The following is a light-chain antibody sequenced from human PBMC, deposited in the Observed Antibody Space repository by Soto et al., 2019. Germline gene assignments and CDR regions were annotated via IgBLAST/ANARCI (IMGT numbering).Light chain of an antibody. CDR2: DAS. CDR1: QSISNR. Sequence: DIQMTQSPSALSASVGDRVTITCRASQSISNRLAWYQQTPGKAPKVLIYDASSLESGVPSRFSGSGSGTEFTLTISSLQSEDFAVYYCQHYHGWPITFGQGTRLEI. V-gene: IGKV1-5*01. CDR3: QHYHGWPIT. J-gene: IGKJ5*01.